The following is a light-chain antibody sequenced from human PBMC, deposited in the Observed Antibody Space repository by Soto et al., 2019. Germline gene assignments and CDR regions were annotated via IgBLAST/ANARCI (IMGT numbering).Light chain of an antibody. V-gene: IGKV4-1*01. CDR1: QSVLYSSNNKNY. CDR2: WAS. J-gene: IGKJ2*01. CDR3: QQYFGTPYT. Sequence: DIVMTQSPDSLAVSLGERATINCKSSQSVLYSSNNKNYLVWYQQKPGQPPRLLIYWASTRESGVPDRFSGSGSGTDFTLTISSLQAEDVAVYYCQQYFGTPYTFGQWTKLEIK.